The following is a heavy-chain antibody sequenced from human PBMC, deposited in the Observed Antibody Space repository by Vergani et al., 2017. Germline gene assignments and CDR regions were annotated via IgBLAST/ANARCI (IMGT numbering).Heavy chain of an antibody. Sequence: QVQLQESGPGLVKPSETLSLTCTVSGGSISSYYWSWIRQPPGKGLEWIGEINHSGSTNYNPSLKSRVTISVDTSKNQFSLKLSSVTAADTAVYYCAARTIFGVVRIDYWGQGTLVTVSS. V-gene: IGHV4-34*01. J-gene: IGHJ4*02. CDR2: INHSGST. D-gene: IGHD3-3*01. CDR3: AARTIFGVVRIDY. CDR1: GGSISSYY.